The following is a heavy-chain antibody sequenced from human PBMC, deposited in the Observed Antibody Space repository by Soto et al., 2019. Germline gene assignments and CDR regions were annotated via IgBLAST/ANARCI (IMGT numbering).Heavy chain of an antibody. CDR2: INPRGGST. D-gene: IGHD6-6*01. J-gene: IGHJ4*02. V-gene: IGHV1-46*01. CDR1: EYTFTRHY. Sequence: ASVKVSCTASEYTFTRHYIHWVRQAPGQGLEWMGIINPRGGSTTYAQKFQGRVTLTSDTSTSTAYMELSRLRSEDTAVYFCARDSIVARYYFDYWGQGTPVTVSS. CDR3: ARDSIVARYYFDY.